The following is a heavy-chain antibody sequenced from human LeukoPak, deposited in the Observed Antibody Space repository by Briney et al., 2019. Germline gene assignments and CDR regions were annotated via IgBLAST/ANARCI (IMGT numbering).Heavy chain of an antibody. Sequence: GGSLRLSCAASGFTFSTYSMNWVRQAPGKGLEWVSYIASSTIYYADSVKGRFTISRDNAKNSLYLQMNSLRDEDTAVYYCARGPAAAIDYWGQGTLVTVSS. CDR3: ARGPAAAIDY. J-gene: IGHJ4*02. CDR1: GFTFSTYS. CDR2: IASSTI. D-gene: IGHD2-2*01. V-gene: IGHV3-48*02.